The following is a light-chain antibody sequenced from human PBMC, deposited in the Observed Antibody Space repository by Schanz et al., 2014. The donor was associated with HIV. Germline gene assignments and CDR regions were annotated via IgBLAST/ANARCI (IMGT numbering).Light chain of an antibody. CDR3: QQYAVSSWT. J-gene: IGKJ1*01. V-gene: IGKV1-39*01. CDR1: QIISTY. Sequence: DIQMTQSPSSLSASVGDRVTITCRASQIISTYLNWYQQKPGKAPKLLIYAASSLHSGVPSRFSGSGSGTEFTLTISSLQPDDFATYYCQQYAVSSWTFGLGTRV. CDR2: AAS.